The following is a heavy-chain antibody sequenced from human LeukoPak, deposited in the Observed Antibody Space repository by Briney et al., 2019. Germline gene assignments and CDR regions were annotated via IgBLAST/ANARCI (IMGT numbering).Heavy chain of an antibody. V-gene: IGHV3-7*01. J-gene: IGHJ4*02. D-gene: IGHD4-23*01. CDR3: ARPRRGNSGDFFDL. CDR2: IKADGSDK. Sequence: GGPLRLSCAASGFTFSDFWMTWVRQAPGKGLESVAYIKADGSDKYYEDSVRGRFAISRDNAKSSLDLQMRSLRVEDTAVYYCARPRRGNSGDFFDLWGPGNLVTVSS. CDR1: GFTFSDFW.